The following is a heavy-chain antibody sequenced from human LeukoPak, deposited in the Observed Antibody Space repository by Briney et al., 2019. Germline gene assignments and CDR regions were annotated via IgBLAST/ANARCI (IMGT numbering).Heavy chain of an antibody. D-gene: IGHD2-2*01. CDR1: GFTFSSYA. Sequence: PGRSLRLSCAASGFTFSSYAMHWVRQAPGKGLEWVAVISYDGSNKYYADSVKGRFTISRDNSKNTLYLQMNSLRAEDTAVYYCARETTDTVVVPAATTVAFDTWGQGTMVAVSS. CDR3: ARETTDTVVVPAATTVAFDT. J-gene: IGHJ3*02. CDR2: ISYDGSNK. V-gene: IGHV3-30-3*01.